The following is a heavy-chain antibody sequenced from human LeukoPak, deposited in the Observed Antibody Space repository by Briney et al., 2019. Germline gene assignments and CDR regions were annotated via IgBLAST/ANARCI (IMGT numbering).Heavy chain of an antibody. V-gene: IGHV3-15*01. D-gene: IGHD3-10*02. CDR2: IKTKNDSATT. CDR1: GFTFSNAW. J-gene: IGHJ6*04. CDR3: AELGITMIGGV. Sequence: GGSLRLSCAASGFTFSNAWMRWDRQAPGKGLEWVGRIKTKNDSATTDYAAPVKGRFTISRDNAKNSLYLQMNSLRAEDTAVYYCAELGITMIGGVWGKGTTVTISS.